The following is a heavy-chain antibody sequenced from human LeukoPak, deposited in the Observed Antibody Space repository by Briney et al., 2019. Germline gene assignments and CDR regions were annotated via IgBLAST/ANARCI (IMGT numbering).Heavy chain of an antibody. V-gene: IGHV3-21*01. CDR3: ARVGPGGTLSLDY. D-gene: IGHD6-13*01. CDR1: GFTFSSYS. J-gene: IGHJ4*02. CDR2: ISGSSSYI. Sequence: GGSLRLSCAASGFTFSSYSMNWVRQAPGKGLEWVSSISGSSSYIYYADSVKGRFTISRDNGKNSLYLQMNSLRAEDTAVYYCARVGPGGTLSLDYWDQGTLVTVSS.